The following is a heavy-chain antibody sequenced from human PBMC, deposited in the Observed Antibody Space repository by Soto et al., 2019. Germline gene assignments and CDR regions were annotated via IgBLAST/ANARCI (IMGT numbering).Heavy chain of an antibody. CDR1: GFTFSGSA. CDR2: IRSKANSYAT. J-gene: IGHJ5*02. Sequence: EVQLVESGGGLVKPGGSLKLSCAASGFTFSGSAMHWVRQASGKGLEWVGRIRSKANSYATAYAASVKGRFTISRDDSKNTAYRQMNSLKAEDTAVYYCTRRYGDWWFDPWGQGTLVTVSS. V-gene: IGHV3-73*02. CDR3: TRRYGDWWFDP. D-gene: IGHD4-17*01.